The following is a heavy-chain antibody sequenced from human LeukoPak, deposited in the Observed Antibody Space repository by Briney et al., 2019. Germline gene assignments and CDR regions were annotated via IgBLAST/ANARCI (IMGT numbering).Heavy chain of an antibody. V-gene: IGHV3-30*18. J-gene: IGHJ6*04. D-gene: IGHD2-2*01. Sequence: GGSLRLSCAASGFTFSSYGMHWVRQAPDKGLEWVAVISYDGSNKYYADSVKGRFTISRDNSKNTLYLQMNSLRAEDTAVYYCAKDQGVVPAAMTLYYYYYGMDVWGKGTTVTVSS. CDR1: GFTFSSYG. CDR2: ISYDGSNK. CDR3: AKDQGVVPAAMTLYYYYYGMDV.